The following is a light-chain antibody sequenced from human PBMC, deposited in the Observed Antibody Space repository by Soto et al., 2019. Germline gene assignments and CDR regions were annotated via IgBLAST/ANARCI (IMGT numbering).Light chain of an antibody. CDR1: QSVSSSY. CDR2: GAS. J-gene: IGKJ2*01. Sequence: EIVLTQSPGTLSLSPGERATLSCRASQSVSSSYLAWYQQKPGQAPRLLIYGASSRATGIPDRFSGSGSGTVFTLTISRLEPEDCAVYCCQQYGSSPYTFGQGTKLEIK. CDR3: QQYGSSPYT. V-gene: IGKV3-20*01.